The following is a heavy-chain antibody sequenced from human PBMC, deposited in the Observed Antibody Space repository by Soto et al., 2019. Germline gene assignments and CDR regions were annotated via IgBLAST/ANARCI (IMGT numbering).Heavy chain of an antibody. CDR1: GYSVSSNSAA. D-gene: IGHD2-2*01. V-gene: IGHV6-1*01. CDR2: TYYRSKWYN. J-gene: IGHJ6*02. CDR3: ARVPAASRYYYYGMDV. Sequence: SQTLSLTCAISGYSVSSNSAAWNWIRQSPSRGLEWLGRTYYRSKWYNDYAVSVKSRITINPDTSKNQFSLQLNSVTPEDTAVYYCARVPAASRYYYYGMDVWGQGTTVTVSS.